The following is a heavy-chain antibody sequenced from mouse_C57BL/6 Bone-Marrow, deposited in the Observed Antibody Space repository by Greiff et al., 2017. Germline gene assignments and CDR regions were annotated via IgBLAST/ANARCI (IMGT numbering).Heavy chain of an antibody. CDR3: ARCWLLLPWFAY. CDR2: INPYNGGT. V-gene: IGHV1-19*01. CDR1: GYTFTDYY. J-gene: IGHJ3*01. D-gene: IGHD2-3*01. Sequence: EVQLQQSGPVLVKPGASVKMSCKASGYTFTDYYMNWVKQSHGKSLEWIGVINPYNGGTSYNQKFKGKATLTVDKSSSTAYMELNSLTSEDSAVYYCARCWLLLPWFAYWGQGTLVTVSA.